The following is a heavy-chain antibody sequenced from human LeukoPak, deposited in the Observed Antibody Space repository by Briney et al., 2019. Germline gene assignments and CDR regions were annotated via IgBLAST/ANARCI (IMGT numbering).Heavy chain of an antibody. CDR3: ARDRGGSATSYYFVY. V-gene: IGHV3-30*02. Sequence: GGSLRLSCAASGFTFSSYGMHWVRQAPGKGLEWVAFIRYDGSNKYYADSVKGRFTISRDNSKNTLYLQMGSLRAEDMAVYYCARDRGGSATSYYFVYWGQGTLVTVSS. J-gene: IGHJ4*02. CDR1: GFTFSSYG. CDR2: IRYDGSNK. D-gene: IGHD1-26*01.